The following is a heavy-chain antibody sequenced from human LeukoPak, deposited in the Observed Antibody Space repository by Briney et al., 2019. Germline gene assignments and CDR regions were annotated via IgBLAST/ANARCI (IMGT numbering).Heavy chain of an antibody. Sequence: WASVKVSCKASGYTFTSYVMNWVRQAPGQGLEWMGWINTNTGNPTYAQGFTGRFVFSLDTSVSTAYLQISSLKAEDTAVYYCARDRAGYSSSWYDFDYWGQGTLVTVSS. CDR1: GYTFTSYV. CDR2: INTNTGNP. J-gene: IGHJ4*02. CDR3: ARDRAGYSSSWYDFDY. D-gene: IGHD6-13*01. V-gene: IGHV7-4-1*02.